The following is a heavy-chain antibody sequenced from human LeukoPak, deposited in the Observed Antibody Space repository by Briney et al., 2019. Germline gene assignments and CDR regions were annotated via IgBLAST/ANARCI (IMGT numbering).Heavy chain of an antibody. D-gene: IGHD3-16*01. J-gene: IGHJ4*02. V-gene: IGHV3-7*03. Sequence: PGGSLRLSCALSGFTFSNHWMNWVRQAPGKGLEWVANIKKDGSEKFYVDSVKGRFTISRDNAKNSLYLQMNNLRAEDAAVYYCAREYVGYGGQGTPVTVSS. CDR2: IKKDGSEK. CDR1: GFTFSNHW. CDR3: AREYVGY.